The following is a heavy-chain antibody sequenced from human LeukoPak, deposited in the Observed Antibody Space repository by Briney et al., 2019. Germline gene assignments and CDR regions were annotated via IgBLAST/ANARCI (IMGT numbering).Heavy chain of an antibody. CDR2: ISDSGGST. Sequence: RGSLRLSCAASGFTFSNYAMSWVRQAPGKGLEWVSIISDSGGSTYYADSVKGRFTISRDSSNSTLYLQMDSLSAEDTALYYCAKRVSYSSGSHFDYWGQGTLVTVSS. CDR3: AKRVSYSSGSHFDY. V-gene: IGHV3-23*01. J-gene: IGHJ4*02. CDR1: GFTFSNYA. D-gene: IGHD3-10*01.